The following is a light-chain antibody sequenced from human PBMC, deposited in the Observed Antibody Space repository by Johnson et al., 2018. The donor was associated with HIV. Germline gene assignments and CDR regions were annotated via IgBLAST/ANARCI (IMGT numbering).Light chain of an antibody. V-gene: IGLV1-51*01. CDR1: SSNIGNNY. J-gene: IGLJ1*01. CDR2: DNN. Sequence: QSVLTQPPSVSAAPGQKVTISCSGSSSNIGNNYVSWYQQLPGTAPKLLIYDNNNRPSGIPDRLSGSKSGTSDTLGITGLQTGDEADYYCGTWDTSLSAYVFGTGSKVTVL. CDR3: GTWDTSLSAYV.